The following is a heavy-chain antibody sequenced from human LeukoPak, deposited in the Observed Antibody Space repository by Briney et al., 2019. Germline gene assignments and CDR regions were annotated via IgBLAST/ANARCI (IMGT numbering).Heavy chain of an antibody. J-gene: IGHJ4*02. D-gene: IGHD5-24*01. Sequence: PGGSLRLSCAASGFTFNTYAMTWVRQAPGKGLEWVGRIKRKADGETRDYAAPVKGRFTISRDDSENTLYLQMTSLKTEDSAVYFCAADTPGDNYPFDYWGQGTLVTVSS. CDR1: GFTFNTYA. V-gene: IGHV3-15*01. CDR3: AADTPGDNYPFDY. CDR2: IKRKADGETR.